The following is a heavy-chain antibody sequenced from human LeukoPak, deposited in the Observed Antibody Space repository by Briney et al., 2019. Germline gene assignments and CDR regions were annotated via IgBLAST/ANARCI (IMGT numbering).Heavy chain of an antibody. J-gene: IGHJ4*02. Sequence: GASVKVSCKASAYTFTSYGISWVRQAPGQGLEWMGWISAYNGNTNYAQKLQGRVTMTTDTSTSTAYMELRSLRSDDTAVYYCARDARAYYDSSGYSDYWGQGTLVTVSS. CDR3: ARDARAYYDSSGYSDY. CDR2: ISAYNGNT. V-gene: IGHV1-18*01. CDR1: AYTFTSYG. D-gene: IGHD3-22*01.